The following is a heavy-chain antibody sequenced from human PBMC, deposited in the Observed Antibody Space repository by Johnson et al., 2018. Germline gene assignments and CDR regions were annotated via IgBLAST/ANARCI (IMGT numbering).Heavy chain of an antibody. V-gene: IGHV4-59*01. CDR2: IYYSGST. Sequence: QVQLVESGPGLVKPSETLSLTCTVSGGSISSYYWSWIRQPPGKGLEWIGYIYYSGSTNYNPSLKSRVTISVDTSKNQFSLKLSSVTAADPAVYFCSRGRITRIDNGCDPWGQGTLVTVSS. J-gene: IGHJ5*02. CDR1: GGSISSYY. D-gene: IGHD3-22*01. CDR3: SRGRITRIDNGCDP.